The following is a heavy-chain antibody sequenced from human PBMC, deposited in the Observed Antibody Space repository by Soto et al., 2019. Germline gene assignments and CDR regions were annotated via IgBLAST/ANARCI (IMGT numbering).Heavy chain of an antibody. V-gene: IGHV1-8*01. D-gene: IGHD6-19*01. CDR3: GRGIAVAGSGGMDV. CDR2: MNPNSGNT. J-gene: IGHJ6*02. Sequence: ASVKVSCKASGYTFTSYDINWVRQATGQGLEWMGWMNPNSGNTGYAQKFQGRVTMTRNTSISTAYMELSSLRPEDTAVYYCGRGIAVAGSGGMDVWGQGTTVTVSS. CDR1: GYTFTSYD.